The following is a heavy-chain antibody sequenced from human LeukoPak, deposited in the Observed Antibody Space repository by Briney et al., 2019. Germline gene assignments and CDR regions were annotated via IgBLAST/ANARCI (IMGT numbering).Heavy chain of an antibody. J-gene: IGHJ2*01. D-gene: IGHD3-22*01. CDR1: GYTLTELS. CDR3: ATALTTTMIVVVYQSWYFDL. Sequence: GASVKVSCKVSGYTLTELSLHWVRQAPGKGLEWMGGFDPEDGETIYAQKFQGRVTMTEDTSTDTAYMELSSLRSEDTAVYYCATALTTTMIVVVYQSWYFDLWGRGTLVTVSS. V-gene: IGHV1-24*01. CDR2: FDPEDGET.